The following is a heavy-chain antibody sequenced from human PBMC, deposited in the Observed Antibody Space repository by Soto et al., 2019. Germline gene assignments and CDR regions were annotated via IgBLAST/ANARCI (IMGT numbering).Heavy chain of an antibody. J-gene: IGHJ6*04. Sequence: ASVKVSCKASGYTFTSYDINWVRQATGQGLEWMGWMNPNSGNTGYAQKFQGRVTMTRNTSISTAYMELSSLRSEDTAVYYCAERYSSSYYYYGKSVRVTGTTVT. V-gene: IGHV1-8*01. CDR3: AERYSSSYYYYGKSV. CDR2: MNPNSGNT. CDR1: GYTFTSYD. D-gene: IGHD2-15*01.